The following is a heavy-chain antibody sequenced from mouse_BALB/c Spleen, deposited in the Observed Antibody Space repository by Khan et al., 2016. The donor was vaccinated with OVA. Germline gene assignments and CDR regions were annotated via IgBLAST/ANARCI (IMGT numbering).Heavy chain of an antibody. D-gene: IGHD2-10*01. CDR3: SNPPYFSYVMVY. V-gene: IGHV9-3-1*01. Sequence: QIQLVQSGPELKKPGETVKISCKASGYTFTNYGMNWVKQAPGKGLKWMGWINTYTGEPTYADDFKGRFAFTLETSSSTAYLQINNLKNEDTATDFCSNPPYFSYVMVYWGQGTSVTVSS. CDR2: INTYTGEP. J-gene: IGHJ4*01. CDR1: GYTFTNYG.